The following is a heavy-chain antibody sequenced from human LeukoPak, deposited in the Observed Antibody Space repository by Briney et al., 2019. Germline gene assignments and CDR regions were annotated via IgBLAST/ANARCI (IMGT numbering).Heavy chain of an antibody. Sequence: PGGSLRLSCAASGFTFSSYTMNWVRQAPGQGVEWVSSISSSSSHIYYADSVKGRFTISRDNAKNSLYLQMNSLRAEDTAVYYCARVVPGTGFFYWGQGTLVTVSS. V-gene: IGHV3-21*01. CDR1: GFTFSSYT. J-gene: IGHJ4*02. D-gene: IGHD2-8*02. CDR2: ISSSSSHI. CDR3: ARVVPGTGFFY.